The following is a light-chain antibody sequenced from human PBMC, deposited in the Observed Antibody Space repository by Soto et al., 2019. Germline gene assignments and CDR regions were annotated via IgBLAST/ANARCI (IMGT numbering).Light chain of an antibody. CDR2: DAS. CDR3: QQYNSYPGT. Sequence: DFQMTQSPSTLSASVGDRVTITCRASQSISSWLAWYQQKPGKAPKLLIYDASSLESGVPSRFSGSGSGTEFTLTISSLQPDDFATYYCQQYNSYPGTFGQGTKVEIK. V-gene: IGKV1-5*01. J-gene: IGKJ1*01. CDR1: QSISSW.